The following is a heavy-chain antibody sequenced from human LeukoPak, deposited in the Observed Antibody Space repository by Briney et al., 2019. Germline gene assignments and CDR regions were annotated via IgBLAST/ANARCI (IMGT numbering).Heavy chain of an antibody. CDR3: ANGATSDSTCPLHIGDY. CDR1: RFNFNNFG. J-gene: IGHJ4*02. V-gene: IGHV3-30*02. Sequence: PGGSLRLSCAASRFNFNNFGMHWVRQPPGKGLEWVAFIRYDGSNEYYADSVKGRFTISRDTSKNTLYLQMTSLRPEDTAFYYCANGATSDSTCPLHIGDYWGQGTLVTVSS. CDR2: IRYDGSNE. D-gene: IGHD4/OR15-4a*01.